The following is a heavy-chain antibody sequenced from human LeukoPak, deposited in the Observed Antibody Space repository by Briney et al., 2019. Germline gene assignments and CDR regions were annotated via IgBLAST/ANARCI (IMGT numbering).Heavy chain of an antibody. CDR1: GFTFSSYS. D-gene: IGHD2-15*01. CDR3: AREMVAATRRWVDY. J-gene: IGHJ4*02. Sequence: PGGSLRLSCAASGFTFSSYSMNWVRQAPGKGLEWVSSISSSSSYIYYADSVKGRFTISRDNAKNSLYLQMNGLRAEDTAVYYCAREMVAATRRWVDYWGQGTLVTVSS. CDR2: ISSSSSYI. V-gene: IGHV3-21*01.